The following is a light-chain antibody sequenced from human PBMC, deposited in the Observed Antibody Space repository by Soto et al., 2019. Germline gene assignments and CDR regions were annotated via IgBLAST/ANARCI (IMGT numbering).Light chain of an antibody. Sequence: IVLTQSPGTLSLSPGERATLSCRASQSISSSYLAWYQQRPGQAPGLLIYGASSRATGIPDRFSGSGSGTEFTLTISRLEPEDFATYYCQQLNSYPWTFGQGTKVDNK. V-gene: IGKV3-20*01. CDR2: GAS. CDR3: QQLNSYPWT. J-gene: IGKJ1*01. CDR1: QSISSSY.